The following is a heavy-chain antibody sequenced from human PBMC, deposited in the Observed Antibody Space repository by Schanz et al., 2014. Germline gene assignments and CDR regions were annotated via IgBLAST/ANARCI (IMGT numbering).Heavy chain of an antibody. J-gene: IGHJ4*02. Sequence: EGQLLESGGGLIQPGGSLRLSCTASGFTFSSYSMNWVRQAPGKGLEWVSSISSSGSYIHYADSVKGRFTISRDNSKNTLYLQMNTLRAEDTAVYYCARDRGYCSGGSCLTFDYWGQGTLVTVSS. V-gene: IGHV3-21*01. CDR1: GFTFSSYS. CDR3: ARDRGYCSGGSCLTFDY. D-gene: IGHD2-15*01. CDR2: ISSSGSYI.